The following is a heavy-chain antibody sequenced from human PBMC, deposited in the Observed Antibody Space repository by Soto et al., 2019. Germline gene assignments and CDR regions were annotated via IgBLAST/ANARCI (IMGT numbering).Heavy chain of an antibody. V-gene: IGHV1-69*15. CDR1: GGTFSTHA. CDR3: AREGGGWASGDCDY. D-gene: IGHD2-21*01. Sequence: GPGVRNPGSSVRVSCKASGGTFSTHAINWVRQAPGQGLEWVGMIIPLYGRTNYAQKLQGRVTITADESSRTSTLDLSSLTSEDTAVYFCAREGGGWASGDCDYWGQGTQVTISS. CDR2: IIPLYGRT. J-gene: IGHJ4*02.